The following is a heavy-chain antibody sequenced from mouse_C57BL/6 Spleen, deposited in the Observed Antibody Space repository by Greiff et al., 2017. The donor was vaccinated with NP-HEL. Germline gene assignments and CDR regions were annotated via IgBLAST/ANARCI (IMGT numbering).Heavy chain of an antibody. Sequence: VQLQESGAELVKPGASVKLSCKASGYTFTSYWMQWVKQRPGQGLEWIGEIDPSDSYTNYNQKFKGKATLTVDTSSSTAYMQLSSLTSEDSAVYYCARRYGNPYFDYWGQGTTLTVSS. V-gene: IGHV1-50*01. CDR2: IDPSDSYT. CDR1: GYTFTSYW. CDR3: ARRYGNPYFDY. D-gene: IGHD2-10*02. J-gene: IGHJ2*01.